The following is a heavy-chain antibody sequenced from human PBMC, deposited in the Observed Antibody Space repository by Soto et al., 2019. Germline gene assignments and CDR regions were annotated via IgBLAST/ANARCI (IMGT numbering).Heavy chain of an antibody. J-gene: IGHJ5*02. CDR2: INHSGST. Sequence: SETLSLTCAVYGGSFSGYYWSWIRQPPGKGLEWIGEINHSGSTNYNPSLKSRVTISVDTSKNQFSLKLSSVTAADTAVYYCARGPYSSGWYNWFDPWGQGTLVTVSS. CDR3: ARGPYSSGWYNWFDP. CDR1: GGSFSGYY. D-gene: IGHD6-19*01. V-gene: IGHV4-34*01.